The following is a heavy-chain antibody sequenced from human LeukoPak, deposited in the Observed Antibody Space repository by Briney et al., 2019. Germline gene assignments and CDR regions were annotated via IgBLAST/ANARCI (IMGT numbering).Heavy chain of an antibody. Sequence: GGSLRLSCAASGFTYSDYHMSWIRQAPGKGLEWVSYISTSDSTRYYADSVKGRFTISRDNAKNSLYLQMNSLRAEDTAVYYCARRRDGYNSFDYWGQGTLVTVSS. J-gene: IGHJ4*02. CDR1: GFTYSDYH. CDR2: ISTSDSTR. V-gene: IGHV3-11*01. CDR3: ARRRDGYNSFDY. D-gene: IGHD5-24*01.